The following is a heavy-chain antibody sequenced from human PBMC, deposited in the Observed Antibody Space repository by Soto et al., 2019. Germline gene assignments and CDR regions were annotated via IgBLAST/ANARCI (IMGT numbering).Heavy chain of an antibody. V-gene: IGHV1-18*01. CDR1: GYTFSNYG. J-gene: IGHJ5*02. CDR3: ARVVPGAEAWFGP. CDR2: ISLYSDGT. D-gene: IGHD2-2*01. Sequence: AASVNVSCKTSGYTFSNYGITWVRQAPGQPLEWLGWISLYSDGTNYAQKFQGRVSMTTDTSTTTAYMELRSLRSDDTAVYYCARVVPGAEAWFGPWGQGTLVTVSS.